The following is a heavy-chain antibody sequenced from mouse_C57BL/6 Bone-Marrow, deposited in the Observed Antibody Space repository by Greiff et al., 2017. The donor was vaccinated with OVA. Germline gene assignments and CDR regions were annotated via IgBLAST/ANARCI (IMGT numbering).Heavy chain of an antibody. CDR2: ISNGGGST. D-gene: IGHD4-1*01. CDR1: GFTFSDYY. Sequence: VKLVESGGGLVQPGGSLKLSCAASGFTFSDYYMYWVRQTPEKRLEWVAYISNGGGSTYYPDTVKGRFTISRDNAKNTLYLQMSRLKSEDTAMYYCASSWDDWYFDVWGTGTTVTVSS. J-gene: IGHJ1*03. CDR3: ASSWDDWYFDV. V-gene: IGHV5-12*01.